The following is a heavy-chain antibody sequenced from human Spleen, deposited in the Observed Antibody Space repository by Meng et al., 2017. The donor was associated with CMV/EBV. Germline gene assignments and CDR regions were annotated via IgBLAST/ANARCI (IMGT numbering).Heavy chain of an antibody. V-gene: IGHV3-30*04. CDR1: GFTFSSYA. CDR3: ARDYYGSGQLDP. J-gene: IGHJ5*02. D-gene: IGHD3-10*01. CDR2: ISYDGGNK. Sequence: GGSLRLSCAASGFTFSSYAMHWVRQAPGKGLEWVAVISYDGGNKYYADSVKGRFTISRDNSKNTLYLQMNSLRAEDTAVYYCARDYYGSGQLDPWGQGTLVTVSS.